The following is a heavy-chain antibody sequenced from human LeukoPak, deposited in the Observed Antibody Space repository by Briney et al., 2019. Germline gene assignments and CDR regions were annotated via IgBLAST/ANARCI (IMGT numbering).Heavy chain of an antibody. V-gene: IGHV3-7*01. CDR2: INQEGSEK. J-gene: IGHJ4*02. CDR1: GFTFTTYW. Sequence: PGGSLRLSCAASGFTFTTYWMGWVRQAPGKGLEWVANINQEGSEKYYVDSVKGRFTISRDNAKNSLYLQMNSLRAEDTAVYYCARHLSGVTGYTYGRGIDYWGQGTLVTVSS. D-gene: IGHD5-18*01. CDR3: ARHLSGVTGYTYGRGIDY.